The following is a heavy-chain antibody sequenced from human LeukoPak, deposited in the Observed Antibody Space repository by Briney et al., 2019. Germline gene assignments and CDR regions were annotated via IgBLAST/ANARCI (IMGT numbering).Heavy chain of an antibody. CDR3: AKRLYYYDSSGSSPDY. V-gene: IGHV3-23*01. CDR2: ISGSGGST. J-gene: IGHJ4*02. Sequence: GGSLRLSCAASGFTFSSYAMSWVRQASGKGLEWVSAISGSGGSTYYADSVKGRFTISRDNSKNTLYLQMNSLRAEDTAVYYRAKRLYYYDSSGSSPDYWGQGTLVTVSS. D-gene: IGHD3-22*01. CDR1: GFTFSSYA.